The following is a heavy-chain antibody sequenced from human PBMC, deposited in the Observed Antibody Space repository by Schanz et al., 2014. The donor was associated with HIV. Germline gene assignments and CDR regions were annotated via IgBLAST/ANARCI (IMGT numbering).Heavy chain of an antibody. Sequence: QVQLVESGGGVVQPGRSLRLSCAASGFTFSNFAMHWVRQAPGKGLEGAAIIWHDGSYKYYADSVKGRFTISRDNPKNTLYLQMNSLRAEDTAIYYCARSPDWAGTDAFDIWGQGTMVTVSS. V-gene: IGHV3-33*01. CDR3: ARSPDWAGTDAFDI. J-gene: IGHJ3*02. D-gene: IGHD6-19*01. CDR1: GFTFSNFA. CDR2: IWHDGSYK.